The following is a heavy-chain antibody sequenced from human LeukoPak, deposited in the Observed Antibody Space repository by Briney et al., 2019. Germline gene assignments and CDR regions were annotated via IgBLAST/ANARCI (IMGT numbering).Heavy chain of an antibody. D-gene: IGHD3-16*01. Sequence: GRSLRLSCAASGFTFSSYGMHWVRQAPGKGLEWVAVISYDGSNKYYADSVKGRFTISRDNSKNTPYLQMNSLRAEDTAVYYCAKDPFYDYVWGTLGYWGQGTLVTVSS. J-gene: IGHJ4*02. V-gene: IGHV3-30*18. CDR2: ISYDGSNK. CDR1: GFTFSSYG. CDR3: AKDPFYDYVWGTLGY.